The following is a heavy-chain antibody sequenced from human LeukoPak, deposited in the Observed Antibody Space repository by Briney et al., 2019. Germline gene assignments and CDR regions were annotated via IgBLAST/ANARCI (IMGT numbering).Heavy chain of an antibody. J-gene: IGHJ3*02. V-gene: IGHV4-4*07. Sequence: ASETLSLTCTVSGASVSSYYWIWIRQPAGRGLEWIGRIDASGSTNYNPSLKSRVTMSVDSSKNQFSLKVSSVTAADTAVYYCARKDGDIWGQGTMVTVSS. CDR2: IDASGST. D-gene: IGHD5-24*01. CDR3: ARKDGDI. CDR1: GASVSSYY.